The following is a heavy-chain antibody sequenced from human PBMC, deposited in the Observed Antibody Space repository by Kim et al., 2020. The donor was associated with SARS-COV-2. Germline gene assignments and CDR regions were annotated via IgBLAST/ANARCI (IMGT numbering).Heavy chain of an antibody. CDR1: GGTFSSYA. CDR3: ARALTPRRFGELLIYYYGMDV. V-gene: IGHV1-69*13. J-gene: IGHJ6*02. Sequence: SVKVSCKASGGTFSSYAISWVRQAPGQGLEWMGGIIPIFGTANYAQKFQGRVTITADESTSTAYMELSSLRSEDTAVYYCARALTPRRFGELLIYYYGMDVWGQGTTVTVSS. D-gene: IGHD3-10*01. CDR2: IIPIFGTA.